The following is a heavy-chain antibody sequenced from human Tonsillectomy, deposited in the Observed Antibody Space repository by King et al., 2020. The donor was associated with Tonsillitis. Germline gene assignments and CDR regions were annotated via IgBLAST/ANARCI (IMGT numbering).Heavy chain of an antibody. J-gene: IGHJ4*02. CDR1: GFTFSSYA. Sequence: VQLVQSGGGLVQPGGSLRLSCAASGFTFSSYAMSWVRQAPGKGLEWVSAISGSGGRTNYANTVKGRFTISRDNSKNTLYLQMNSRRAADTAVYYCAKDLWSKQQLPYYFDYWGQGPLVTVSS. CDR3: AKDLWSKQQLPYYFDY. V-gene: IGHV3-23*04. D-gene: IGHD6-13*01. CDR2: ISGSGGRT.